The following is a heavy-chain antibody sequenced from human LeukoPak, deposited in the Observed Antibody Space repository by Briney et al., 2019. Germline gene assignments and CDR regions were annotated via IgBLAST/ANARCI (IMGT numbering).Heavy chain of an antibody. D-gene: IGHD6-6*01. J-gene: IGHJ5*02. CDR3: AKDFVIAARPINWFDP. Sequence: GGSLRLSCAASGFTFDDYAMHWVRQAPGKGLEWVSLISGDGGSTYYADSVKGRFTISRDNSKNSLYLQMNSLTTEDTALYYCAKDFVIAARPINWFDPWGQGTLVTVSS. CDR1: GFTFDDYA. CDR2: ISGDGGST. V-gene: IGHV3-43*02.